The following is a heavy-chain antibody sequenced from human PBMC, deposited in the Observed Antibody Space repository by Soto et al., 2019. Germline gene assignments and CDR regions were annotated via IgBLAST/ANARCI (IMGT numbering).Heavy chain of an antibody. CDR3: ARDLAEMATNTFDY. D-gene: IGHD5-12*01. CDR1: GCTFSDCY. CDR2: ISSSGNTI. Sequence: QVQLVESGGGLVKPGGSLRLSCAASGCTFSDCYMSWIRQAPGKGLEWVSYISSSGNTIYYADSVKGRFTISRDNAKNSLYLQMNSLRAEDTAVYYCARDLAEMATNTFDYWGQGTLVTVSS. J-gene: IGHJ4*02. V-gene: IGHV3-11*01.